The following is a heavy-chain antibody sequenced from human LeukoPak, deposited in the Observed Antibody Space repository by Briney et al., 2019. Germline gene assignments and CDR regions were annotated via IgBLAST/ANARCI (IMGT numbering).Heavy chain of an antibody. V-gene: IGHV4-39*01. CDR3: ARLPGYSYGLVFDY. CDR2: ICYSGST. CDR1: GGSISTSNYY. Sequence: PSETLSLTCTVSGGSISTSNYYWGWIRQPPGKGLEWIGSICYSGSTYYNPSLKSRVTISVDTSKNQFSLKLSSVTAADAAVYYCARLPGYSYGLVFDYWGQGTLVTVSS. J-gene: IGHJ4*02. D-gene: IGHD5-18*01.